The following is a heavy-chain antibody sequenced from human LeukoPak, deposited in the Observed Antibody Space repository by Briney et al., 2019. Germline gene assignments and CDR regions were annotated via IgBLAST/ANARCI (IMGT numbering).Heavy chain of an antibody. D-gene: IGHD6-13*01. CDR2: IKQDGSEK. J-gene: IGHJ4*02. Sequence: AGGSLRLSCAASGFTFSSHWMSWVRQAPGKGLEWVANIKQDGSEKYYVDSVKGRFTISRDNAKNPLYLQMNSLRAEDTAVYYCARGIAAAGTDYWGQGTLVTVSS. CDR1: GFTFSSHW. CDR3: ARGIAAAGTDY. V-gene: IGHV3-7*01.